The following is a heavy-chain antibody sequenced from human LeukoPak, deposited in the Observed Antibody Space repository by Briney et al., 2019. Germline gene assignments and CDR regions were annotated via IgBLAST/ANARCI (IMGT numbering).Heavy chain of an antibody. CDR3: ARGRSVSSGWSYPY. Sequence: ASVKVSCKASGYTLTSYGMSWVRQAPGQGLEWMGWISAYNGNTNYAQKLQGRVTMTTDTSTSTAYMELRSLRSDDTAVYYCARGRSVSSGWSYPYWGQGTLVTVSS. D-gene: IGHD6-19*01. J-gene: IGHJ4*02. CDR1: GYTLTSYG. V-gene: IGHV1-18*01. CDR2: ISAYNGNT.